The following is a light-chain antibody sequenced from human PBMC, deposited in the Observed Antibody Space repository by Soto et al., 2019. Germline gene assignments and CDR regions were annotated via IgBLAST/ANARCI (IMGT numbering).Light chain of an antibody. CDR3: CSYAGSYTFAV. CDR1: SSDVGGYNY. Sequence: QSALTQPRSVSGSPGQSVTISCTGTSSDVGGYNYVSWYQQHPGKAPKLMIYDVSKRPSGVPDRFSGSKSGNTASLTISRLQAEDEADYYCCSYAGSYTFAVFGGGTKVTVL. V-gene: IGLV2-11*01. J-gene: IGLJ3*02. CDR2: DVS.